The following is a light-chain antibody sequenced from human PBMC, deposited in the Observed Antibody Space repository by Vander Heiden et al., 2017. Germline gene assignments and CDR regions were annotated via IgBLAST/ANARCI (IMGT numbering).Light chain of an antibody. J-gene: IGKJ1*01. V-gene: IGKV1-39*01. Sequence: DIQITQSPSSLSASVGDRVTITCRASQTITNYLNWYQQKPGKAPKLLIYAASSLQSGVPSRFSGSGSGTDFTLTISSLQPEEFATYYCQQSYSTPWTFGQGTKVEI. CDR3: QQSYSTPWT. CDR2: AAS. CDR1: QTITNY.